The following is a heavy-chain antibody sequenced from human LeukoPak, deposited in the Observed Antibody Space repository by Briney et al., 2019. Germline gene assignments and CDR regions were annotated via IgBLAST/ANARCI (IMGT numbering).Heavy chain of an antibody. CDR3: ARDVVVVAASGGWYFDL. CDR1: GFTFSNAW. D-gene: IGHD2-15*01. CDR2: IYSGGST. J-gene: IGHJ2*01. Sequence: QAGGSLRLSCAASGFTFSNAWMSWVRQAPGKGLEWVSVIYSGGSTYYADSVKGRFTISRDNSKNTLYLQMNSLRAEDTAVYYCARDVVVVAASGGWYFDLWGRGTLVTVSS. V-gene: IGHV3-53*01.